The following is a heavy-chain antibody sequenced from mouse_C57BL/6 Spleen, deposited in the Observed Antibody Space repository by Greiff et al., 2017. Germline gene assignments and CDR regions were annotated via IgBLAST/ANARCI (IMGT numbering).Heavy chain of an antibody. CDR2: ISSGSSTI. CDR1: GFTFSDSG. V-gene: IGHV5-17*01. Sequence: EVKLMESGGGLVKPGGSLKLSCAASGFTFSDSGMHWVRQAPEKGLEWVAYISSGSSTIYYADTVKGRFTISRDNAKNTLFLQMTSLRSEDTAMYYCARSLRYHYYAMDYWGQGTSVTVSS. D-gene: IGHD1-1*01. CDR3: ARSLRYHYYAMDY. J-gene: IGHJ4*01.